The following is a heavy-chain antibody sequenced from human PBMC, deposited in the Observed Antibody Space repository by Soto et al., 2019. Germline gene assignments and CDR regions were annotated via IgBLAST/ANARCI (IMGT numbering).Heavy chain of an antibody. CDR3: ALIDIYHGDPRPDY. J-gene: IGHJ4*02. Sequence: EVQLVESGGGLVQPGGSLRLSCAASGFTFSDHYMDWVRQAPGKGLEWVGRIRNKANSYTTEYAASVKGRFTISRDDSKNSLYLQMNSLKTEDTAVYYCALIDIYHGDPRPDYWGQGTLVPVSS. CDR1: GFTFSDHY. D-gene: IGHD3-9*01. CDR2: IRNKANSYTT. V-gene: IGHV3-72*01.